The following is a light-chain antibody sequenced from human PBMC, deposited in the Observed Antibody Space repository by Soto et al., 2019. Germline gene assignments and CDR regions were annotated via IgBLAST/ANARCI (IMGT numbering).Light chain of an antibody. CDR3: QQSYSNPPT. V-gene: IGKV3-15*01. CDR1: QSVTSN. Sequence: EIVMTQSPATLSVSLGERATLSCTASQSVTSNLAWYQQKTGQAPRLLFSGASTRAAGIPARFTGSGSGTEFTLTISSLQSEDFATYYCQQSYSNPPTFGGGTKVDIK. CDR2: GAS. J-gene: IGKJ4*01.